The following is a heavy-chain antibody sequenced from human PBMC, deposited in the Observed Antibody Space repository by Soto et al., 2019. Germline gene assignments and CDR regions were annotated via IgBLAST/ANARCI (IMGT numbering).Heavy chain of an antibody. CDR3: ARVTTVTNNWLDP. Sequence: SQTLSLTCVISGDSVSSNSAAWNWIRQSPSRGLEWLGRTYYRSKWYNDYAVSVKSRITINPDTSKNQFSLQLNSVTPEDTAVYYFARVTTVTNNWLDPWGQGTLVTVSS. J-gene: IGHJ5*02. V-gene: IGHV6-1*01. D-gene: IGHD4-4*01. CDR2: TYYRSKWYN. CDR1: GDSVSSNSAA.